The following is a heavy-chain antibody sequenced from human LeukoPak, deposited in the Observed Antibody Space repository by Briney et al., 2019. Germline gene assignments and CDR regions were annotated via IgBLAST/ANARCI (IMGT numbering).Heavy chain of an antibody. D-gene: IGHD6-19*01. CDR3: ARDSSPTYSSGWYPHLDP. CDR1: GFTFSGSW. CDR2: INGDGSST. Sequence: PGGSLRLSCAASGFTFSGSWMHWVRHAPGKGLVWVSRINGDGSSTTYADSVKGRFTISRDNAKNTLYLQMSSLRAEDTAVYYCARDSSPTYSSGWYPHLDPWGQGTLVTVSS. J-gene: IGHJ5*02. V-gene: IGHV3-74*01.